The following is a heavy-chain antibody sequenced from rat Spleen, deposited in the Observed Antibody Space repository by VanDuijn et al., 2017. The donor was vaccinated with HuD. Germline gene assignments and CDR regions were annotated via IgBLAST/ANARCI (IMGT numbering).Heavy chain of an antibody. CDR1: GFTFSDYG. Sequence: EVELVESGGGLVQPGRSMKLSCAASGFTFSDYGMAWVRQAPTKGLEWVASISTSGVSTYYRDSVKGRFTIFRDNAKSTLYLQMDSLKSEDTATYYCAKDKGEYNNLFDYWGQGVMVTVTS. D-gene: IGHD1-10*01. V-gene: IGHV5-25*01. CDR3: AKDKGEYNNLFDY. CDR2: ISTSGVST. J-gene: IGHJ2*01.